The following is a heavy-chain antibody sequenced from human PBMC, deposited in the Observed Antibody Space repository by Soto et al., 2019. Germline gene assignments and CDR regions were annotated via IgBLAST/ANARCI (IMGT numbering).Heavy chain of an antibody. V-gene: IGHV4-31*03. CDR1: GCAISSGGYY. Sequence: TLSLTFTVSGCAISSGGYYWGWILQHPGKGLEWIGYIYYSGSTYYNPSLKSRVTISVDTSKNQFSLKLSSVTAADTAVYYCARLMVITMVRGVATEYYFGYWGQGTLVTVSS. D-gene: IGHD3-10*01. J-gene: IGHJ4*02. CDR2: IYYSGST. CDR3: ARLMVITMVRGVATEYYFGY.